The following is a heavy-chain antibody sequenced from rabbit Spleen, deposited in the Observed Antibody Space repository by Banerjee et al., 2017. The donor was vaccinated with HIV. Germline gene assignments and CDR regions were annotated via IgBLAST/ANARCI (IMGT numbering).Heavy chain of an antibody. D-gene: IGHD1-1*01. CDR2: INAVTGKA. CDR3: ARDLDGVIGWIFGW. Sequence: QEQLVESGGGLVKPEGSLKLSCTASGFSFSNKAVMCWVRQAPGKGLEWIACINAVTGKAVYASWAKGRFTFSKTSSTTVTLQMTSLTAADTATYFCARDLDGVIGWIFGWWGPGTLVTVS. CDR1: GFSFSNKAV. V-gene: IGHV1S45*01. J-gene: IGHJ4*01.